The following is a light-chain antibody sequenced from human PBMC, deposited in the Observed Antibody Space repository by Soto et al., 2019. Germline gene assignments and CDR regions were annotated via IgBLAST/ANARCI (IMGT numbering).Light chain of an antibody. CDR2: GNN. J-gene: IGLJ3*02. V-gene: IGLV1-40*01. Sequence: QAVVTQPPSVSGAPGQRVPISCTGSSSNIGAGYDVHWYQQLPGTAPKLLIYGNNNRPSGVPDRFSVSKSGTSASLAITGLQAEDEADYYCQSYDSSLSVWVFGGGTKVTVL. CDR1: SSNIGAGYD. CDR3: QSYDSSLSVWV.